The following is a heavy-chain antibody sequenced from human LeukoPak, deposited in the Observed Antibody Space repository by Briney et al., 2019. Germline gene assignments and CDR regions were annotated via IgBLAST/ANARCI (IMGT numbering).Heavy chain of an antibody. CDR1: GYTFNDYY. CDR2: INPNSGRT. D-gene: IGHD3-9*01. CDR3: ARDSSDVLTGYYHF. Sequence: ASVKVSCKTSGYTFNDYYVHWVRQAPGQGLEWMGWINPNSGRTNYAPKFQGRVTLTTDTSISTAYMELSGPISGDTALYYCARDSSDVLTGYYHFWGQGTLVTVSS. J-gene: IGHJ4*02. V-gene: IGHV1-2*02.